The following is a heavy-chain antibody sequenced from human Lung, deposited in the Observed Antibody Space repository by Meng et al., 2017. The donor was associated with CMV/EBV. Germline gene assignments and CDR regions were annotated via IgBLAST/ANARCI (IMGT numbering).Heavy chain of an antibody. CDR3: ARATGGNGLVAYYYYGLDV. CDR1: GGSISGYY. J-gene: IGHJ6*02. D-gene: IGHD5-12*01. V-gene: IGHV4-59*01. Sequence: LXCAVSGGSISGYYWSWIRQPPGKGLEWIGYIYYTGSTNYNPSLKSRVIISLDTSKNQFSLKLRSVTAADTAVYYCARATGGNGLVAYYYYGLDVWXQGTXVTVSS. CDR2: IYYTGST.